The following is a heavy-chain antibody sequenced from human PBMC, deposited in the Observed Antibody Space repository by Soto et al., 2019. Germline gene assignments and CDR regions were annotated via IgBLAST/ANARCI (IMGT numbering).Heavy chain of an antibody. V-gene: IGHV4-28*01. D-gene: IGHD6-19*01. CDR3: ASTAVTTFYYYAMDV. CDR1: GYSIRSSEW. Sequence: SETLSLTCAVYGYSIRSSEWGGCIRQPPRKGLEWVGYITHGGITNYNPYLKRRVTMSVDPSKNQFSLNLTSVTAVDTAVYYCASTAVTTFYYYAMDVWGRGTTVTVSS. CDR2: ITHGGIT. J-gene: IGHJ6*02.